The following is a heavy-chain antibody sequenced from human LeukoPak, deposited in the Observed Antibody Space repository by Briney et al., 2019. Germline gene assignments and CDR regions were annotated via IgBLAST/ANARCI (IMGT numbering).Heavy chain of an antibody. V-gene: IGHV4-31*03. CDR1: GGSISSGGYY. Sequence: PSETLSLTCTVSGGSISSGGYYWSWIRQHPGKGLEWIGYIYYSGSTYYSPSLKSRVTISVDTSKNQFSLKLSSVTAADTAVYYCARVVYDSSGYYFLYYFDYWGQGTLVTVSS. CDR3: ARVVYDSSGYYFLYYFDY. J-gene: IGHJ4*02. CDR2: IYYSGST. D-gene: IGHD3-22*01.